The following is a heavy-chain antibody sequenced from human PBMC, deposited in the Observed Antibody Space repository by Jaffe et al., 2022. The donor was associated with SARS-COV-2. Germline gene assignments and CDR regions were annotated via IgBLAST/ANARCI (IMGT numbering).Heavy chain of an antibody. V-gene: IGHV3-21*01. J-gene: IGHJ2*01. CDR2: SSSSSSYK. CDR3: ARGVYDILTGYSGWYFDL. CDR1: GFTFSSYS. Sequence: EVQLVESGGGLVKPGGSLRLSCAASGFTFSSYSMNWVRQAPGRGLEWVSSSSSSSSYKFYADSVKGRFTISRDNAKNSLYLQMNSLTDEDMAVYYCARGVYDILTGYSGWYFDLWGRGTLVTVSS. D-gene: IGHD3-9*01.